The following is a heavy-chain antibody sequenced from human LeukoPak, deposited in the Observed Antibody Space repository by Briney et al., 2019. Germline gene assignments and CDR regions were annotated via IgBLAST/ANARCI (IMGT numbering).Heavy chain of an antibody. CDR2: ISAYNGKT. J-gene: IGHJ5*02. CDR3: ARDRPTGSYYSSWFDP. Sequence: GASVKVSCKASGYTFTSYGISWVRQAPGQGLEWMGWISAYNGKTNYAQKLQGRVTMTTDTSTSTAYMELRSLRSDDTAVYYCARDRPTGSYYSSWFDPWGQGTLVTVSS. CDR1: GYTFTSYG. V-gene: IGHV1-18*01. D-gene: IGHD1-26*01.